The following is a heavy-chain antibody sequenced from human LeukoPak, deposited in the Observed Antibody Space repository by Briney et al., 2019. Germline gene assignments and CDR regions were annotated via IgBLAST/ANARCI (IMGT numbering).Heavy chain of an antibody. Sequence: GRSLRLSCAASGFTFSSYGMHWVRQAPGKGLERVAVIWYDGSNKYYADSVKGRFTISRDNSKNTLYLQMNSLRAEDTAVYYCAKVSSLTTVTTLGFDYWGQGTLVTVSS. J-gene: IGHJ4*02. V-gene: IGHV3-33*06. CDR1: GFTFSSYG. CDR3: AKVSSLTTVTTLGFDY. CDR2: IWYDGSNK. D-gene: IGHD4-17*01.